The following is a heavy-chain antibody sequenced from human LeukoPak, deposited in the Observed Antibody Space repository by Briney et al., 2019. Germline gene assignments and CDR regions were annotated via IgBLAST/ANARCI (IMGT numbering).Heavy chain of an antibody. CDR3: ARDLSGMDV. CDR1: GGFISSSNW. V-gene: IGHV4-4*02. Sequence: SETLSLTCAVSGGFISSSNWWTWVRQPPGKGLEWVGEISQSGSTNYNPSLKSRVTISLDKSKNQFSLKLTSVTAADTAVCYCARDLSGMDVWGQGTTVTVSS. CDR2: ISQSGST. J-gene: IGHJ6*02.